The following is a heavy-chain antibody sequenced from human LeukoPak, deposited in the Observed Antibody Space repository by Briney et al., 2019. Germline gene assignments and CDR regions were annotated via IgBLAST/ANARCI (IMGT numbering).Heavy chain of an antibody. J-gene: IGHJ3*01. Sequence: PGGSLRLSCAASGFTFSSYAMSWVRQAPGKGLEWVSAFSATDGGAQYAESVKGRFTISRDNSKNSLYLQMNSLRDEDTAVYYCAKARIASAGTGAFDVWGQGTMVTVSS. D-gene: IGHD6-13*01. CDR3: AKARIASAGTGAFDV. CDR1: GFTFSSYA. V-gene: IGHV3-23*01. CDR2: FSATDGGA.